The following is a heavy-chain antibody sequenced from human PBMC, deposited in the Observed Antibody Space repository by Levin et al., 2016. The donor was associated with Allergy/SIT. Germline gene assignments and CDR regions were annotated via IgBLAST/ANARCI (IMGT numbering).Heavy chain of an antibody. CDR3: AKQNDYVWGSYRHDAFDI. V-gene: IGHV3-43*02. D-gene: IGHD3-16*02. Sequence: VRQAPGKGLEWVSLISGDGGSTYYADSVKGRFAISRDNSKNSLYLQMNSLRTEDTALYYCAKQNDYVWGSYRHDAFDIWGQGTMVTVSS. CDR2: ISGDGGST. J-gene: IGHJ3*02.